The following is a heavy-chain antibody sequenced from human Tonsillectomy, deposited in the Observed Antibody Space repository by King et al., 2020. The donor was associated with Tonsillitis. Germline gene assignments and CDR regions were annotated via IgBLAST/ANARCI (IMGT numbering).Heavy chain of an antibody. D-gene: IGHD1-26*01. V-gene: IGHV3-7*03. J-gene: IGHJ4*02. CDR1: GFTFSSYW. CDR3: ARAPPYSGSQHYSDY. CDR2: IKKDGSET. Sequence: VQLVESGGGLVQPGGSLRLSCAASGFTFSSYWMTWVRQAPGKGLEWVANIKKDGSETYYVNSVKGRFTISRDNAKNSLYLQMSSLRGEDTAVYYCARAPPYSGSQHYSDYWGQGTLVTVSS.